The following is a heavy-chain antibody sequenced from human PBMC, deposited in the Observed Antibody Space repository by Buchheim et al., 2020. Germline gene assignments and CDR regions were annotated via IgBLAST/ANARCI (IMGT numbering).Heavy chain of an antibody. V-gene: IGHV3-33*01. CDR1: RFTFSSYG. D-gene: IGHD3-22*01. CDR3: ARDRVDDTSGYSNYYCGMDV. CDR2: IWYDGRNK. J-gene: IGHJ6*02. Sequence: QEQLVESGGGVVQPGRSLRLSCAASRFTFSSYGMHWVRQAPGKGLEWVAVIWYDGRNKYYADSVKGRFTISRDNSKNTLYLQMHSLRAEDTAVYYCARDRVDDTSGYSNYYCGMDVWGQGTT.